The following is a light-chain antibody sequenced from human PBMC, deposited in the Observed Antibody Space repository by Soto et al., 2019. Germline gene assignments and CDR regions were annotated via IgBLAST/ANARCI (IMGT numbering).Light chain of an antibody. J-gene: IGKJ1*01. CDR2: WAS. Sequence: DIVMTQSPDSLAVSLGERTTINCRSSQSVLHRSKRKNYLAWYQQKAGQPPKLLISWASTRESGVPDRFSGSGSGTDFTLTISSLQAEDVATYYCQQYYSGRTCGQGTKVDIK. CDR1: QSVLHRSKRKNY. V-gene: IGKV4-1*01. CDR3: QQYYSGRT.